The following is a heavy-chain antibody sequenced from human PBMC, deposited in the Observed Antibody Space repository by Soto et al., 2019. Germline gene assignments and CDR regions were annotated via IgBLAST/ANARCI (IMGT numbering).Heavy chain of an antibody. J-gene: IGHJ4*02. Sequence: QVQLVESGGGVVQPGRSLRLSCAASGFTFSSYAMHWVRQAPGKGLEWVAVISYDGSNKYYADSVKGRFTISRDNSKNTLYLQMNSLRAEDTAVYYCARARFVVVPAAISYWGQGNLVTVSS. CDR2: ISYDGSNK. D-gene: IGHD2-2*02. V-gene: IGHV3-30-3*01. CDR1: GFTFSSYA. CDR3: ARARFVVVPAAISY.